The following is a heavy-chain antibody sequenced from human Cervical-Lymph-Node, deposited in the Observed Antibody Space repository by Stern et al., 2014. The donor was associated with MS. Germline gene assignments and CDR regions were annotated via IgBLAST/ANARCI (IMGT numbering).Heavy chain of an antibody. V-gene: IGHV3-33*01. Sequence: VHLVESGGGVVQPGRSLRLSCAASGFTFSSSGMHWVRQAPGKGLEWVAVIWHGGSTTYYADSVKGRFTISRDNSKNTLYMQMNSLRAEDTAVYYCAREGGNTAEYFQHWGQGTLVTVSS. CDR1: GFTFSSSG. D-gene: IGHD4-23*01. CDR2: IWHGGSTT. CDR3: AREGGNTAEYFQH. J-gene: IGHJ1*01.